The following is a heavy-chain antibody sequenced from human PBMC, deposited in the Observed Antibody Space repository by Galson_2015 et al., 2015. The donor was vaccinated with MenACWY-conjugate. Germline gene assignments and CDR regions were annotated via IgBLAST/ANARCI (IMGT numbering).Heavy chain of an antibody. CDR3: AKHLSKFFFGADSYFLAY. D-gene: IGHD3-10*01. J-gene: IGHJ4*02. CDR1: GFTFSNSA. Sequence: SLRLSCAVSGFTFSNSAMSWVRQVPGKGLEWVSATSGSGSSTYYAASVKGRFTISRDNAKNTLYLQMNSLRAEDTALYYCAKHLSKFFFGADSYFLAYWGQGTLVTVSS. V-gene: IGHV3-23*01. CDR2: TSGSGSST.